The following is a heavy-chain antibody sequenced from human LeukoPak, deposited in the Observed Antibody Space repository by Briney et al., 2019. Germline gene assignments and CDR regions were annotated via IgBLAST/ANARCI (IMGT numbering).Heavy chain of an antibody. CDR1: GYTFTSYG. CDR3: ARDGKIVGATTGFDY. V-gene: IGHV1-18*01. Sequence: ASVKVSCKASGYTFTSYGISWVRQAPGQGLEWMGWISAYNGNTNYAQKLQGRVTMTTDTSTSTAYMELRSLRSDDTAVYYCARDGKIVGATTGFDYWGQGTPVTVSS. CDR2: ISAYNGNT. D-gene: IGHD1-26*01. J-gene: IGHJ4*02.